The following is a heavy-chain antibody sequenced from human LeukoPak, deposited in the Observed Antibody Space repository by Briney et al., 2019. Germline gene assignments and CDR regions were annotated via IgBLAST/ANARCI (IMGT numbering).Heavy chain of an antibody. J-gene: IGHJ4*02. D-gene: IGHD3-22*01. Sequence: GGSLRLSCAASGFTFSSYSMNWVRQAPGKGLEWVSYISSSSSTIYYADSAKGRFTISRDNAKNTLYLQMNSLRAEDTAVYYCAKDYYGPFDYWGQGTLVTVSS. CDR3: AKDYYGPFDY. V-gene: IGHV3-48*01. CDR2: ISSSSSTI. CDR1: GFTFSSYS.